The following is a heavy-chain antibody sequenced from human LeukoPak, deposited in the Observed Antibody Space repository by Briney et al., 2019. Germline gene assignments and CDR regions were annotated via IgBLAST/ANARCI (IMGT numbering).Heavy chain of an antibody. V-gene: IGHV3-15*01. CDR2: IKSKSDGGTT. CDR3: TTQYYYDSSGYPRGFDY. J-gene: IGHJ4*02. Sequence: PGGSLRLSCAASGFTFSNAWMTWVRQAPGMGLEWVGRIKSKSDGGTTDYAAPVKGRFTISRDDSKNTLDLQMNSLKTEDTAVYYCTTQYYYDSSGYPRGFDYWGQGTLVTVSS. CDR1: GFTFSNAW. D-gene: IGHD3-22*01.